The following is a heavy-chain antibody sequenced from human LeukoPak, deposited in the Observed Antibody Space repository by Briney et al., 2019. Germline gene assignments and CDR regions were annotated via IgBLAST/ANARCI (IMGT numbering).Heavy chain of an antibody. D-gene: IGHD3-16*02. Sequence: SSETLSLTCAVYGGSFSSYDWSWIRQPPGKGLEGIGEINHSGSTNYNASLKCRVNISVDPSKNQFSLKLSSVTAADTAVYYCARGRRMRLSLGELSLWRSYFDYWGQGTLVTVSS. CDR3: ARGRRMRLSLGELSLWRSYFDY. J-gene: IGHJ4*02. CDR1: GGSFSSYD. V-gene: IGHV4-34*01. CDR2: INHSGST.